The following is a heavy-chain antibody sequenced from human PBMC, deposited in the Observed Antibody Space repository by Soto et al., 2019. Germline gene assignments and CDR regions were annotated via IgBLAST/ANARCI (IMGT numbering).Heavy chain of an antibody. CDR3: ARASSKIRKLGHWFDP. CDR2: ISSSGSTI. V-gene: IGHV3-48*03. CDR1: GFTFSSYE. J-gene: IGHJ5*02. D-gene: IGHD2-2*01. Sequence: GGSLRLSCAASGFTFSSYEMNWVRQAPGKGLEWVSYISSSGSTIYYADSVKGRFTISRDNAKNSLYLQMNSLRAEDTAVYYCARASSKIRKLGHWFDPWGQGTLVTVSS.